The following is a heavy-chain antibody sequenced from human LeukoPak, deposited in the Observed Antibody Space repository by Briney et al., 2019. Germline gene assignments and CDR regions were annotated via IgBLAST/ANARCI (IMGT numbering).Heavy chain of an antibody. Sequence: GGSLRLSCAASGLIFSKYWMTWVRQAPGKGLEWVASIKPDGSEKYYLDSVKGRFTISRDNAENSLYLQMNSLRAEDTAVYYCARDKFNGDSYFDNWGQGTLVTVSS. CDR2: IKPDGSEK. V-gene: IGHV3-7*01. J-gene: IGHJ4*02. D-gene: IGHD4-17*01. CDR3: ARDKFNGDSYFDN. CDR1: GLIFSKYW.